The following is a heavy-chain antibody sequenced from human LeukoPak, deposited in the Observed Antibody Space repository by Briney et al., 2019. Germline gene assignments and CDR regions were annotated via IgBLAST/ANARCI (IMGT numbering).Heavy chain of an antibody. D-gene: IGHD4-17*01. CDR2: IFPSGGEI. CDR1: GFTFSTFA. J-gene: IGHJ4*02. V-gene: IGHV3-23*01. CDR3: AKDSDGDLPIHYFDY. Sequence: PGGSLRLSCEASGFTFSTFAMIWVRQPPGKGLEWVSSIFPSGGEIHYADSVRGRFTISRDNSKSTLSLQMNSLRAEDTAVYYCAKDSDGDLPIHYFDYWGQGTLVTVSS.